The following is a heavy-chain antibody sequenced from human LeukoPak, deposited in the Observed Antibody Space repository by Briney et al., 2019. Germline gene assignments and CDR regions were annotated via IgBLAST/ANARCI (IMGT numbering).Heavy chain of an antibody. V-gene: IGHV4-39*01. CDR3: ARQFDY. CDR2: LSYRGTT. J-gene: IGHJ4*02. CDR1: GGSISSSYYN. Sequence: SETLSLTCTVSGGSISSSYYNWGWIRQPPGKGLEWIGTLSYRGTTYYNPSLKSRVTISVDTSKNQFSLKLSSVTAADTAVYYCARQFDYWGQGTLVTVSS.